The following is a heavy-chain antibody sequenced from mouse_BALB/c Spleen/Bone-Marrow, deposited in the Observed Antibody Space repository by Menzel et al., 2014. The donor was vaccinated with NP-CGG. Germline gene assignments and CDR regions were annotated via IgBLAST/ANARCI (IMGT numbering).Heavy chain of an antibody. D-gene: IGHD2-3*01. CDR2: IRSGGSYT. CDR1: RFTFSSYA. J-gene: IGHJ2*01. V-gene: IGHV5-9-3*01. Sequence: EVMLVESGGNLVKPGGSLKLSCAASRFTFSSYAMSWVRQTPEKRLEWVATIRSGGSYTYYPDSVRGRFTISRDNAKSTLYLQMRSLRSEDTAMYYCARQGDGYYDYWGQGTTLTVSS. CDR3: ARQGDGYYDY.